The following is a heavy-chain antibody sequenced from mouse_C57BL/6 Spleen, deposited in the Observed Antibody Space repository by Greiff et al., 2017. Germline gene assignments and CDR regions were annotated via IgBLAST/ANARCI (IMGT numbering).Heavy chain of an antibody. D-gene: IGHD2-5*01. CDR3: TGSNSWFAY. J-gene: IGHJ3*01. Sequence: EVKVEESGGGLVQPGGSMKLSCVASGFTFSNYWMNWVRQSPEQGLEWVAQIRLKSDNYATHYAESVKGRFTISRDDSKSSVYLQMNNLRAEDTGIYYCTGSNSWFAYWGQGTLVTVSA. CDR1: GFTFSNYW. CDR2: IRLKSDNYAT. V-gene: IGHV6-3*01.